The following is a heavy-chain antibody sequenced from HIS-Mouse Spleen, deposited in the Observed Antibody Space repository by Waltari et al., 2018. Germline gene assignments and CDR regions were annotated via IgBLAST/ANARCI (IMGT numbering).Heavy chain of an antibody. CDR1: GGSISSSSYY. Sequence: QLQLQESGPGLVKPSETLSLTCTVSGGSISSSSYYWGWIRQPPGKGLGWIGSSYYSGTTDYNPSRKSRVTISVDTSKNQCSLKLSSVTAADTAVYYCAREIPYSSSWYDWYFDLWGRGTLVTVSS. CDR3: AREIPYSSSWYDWYFDL. CDR2: SYYSGTT. V-gene: IGHV4-39*07. D-gene: IGHD6-13*01. J-gene: IGHJ2*01.